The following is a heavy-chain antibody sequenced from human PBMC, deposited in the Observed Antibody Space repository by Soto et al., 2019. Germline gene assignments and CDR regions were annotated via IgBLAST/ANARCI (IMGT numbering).Heavy chain of an antibody. CDR3: ARGRGAAAVYFDF. V-gene: IGHV3-11*05. Sequence: QVQLVESGGGLVKPGGSLRLSCAVSGFTFSDYYMTWIRQAPGKGLEWVSYISSSTSHTNYADSVKGRFTISRDNAKNSLFLQMNSLRAEDTAVYYCARGRGAAAVYFDFWAQGTLVTVSS. CDR2: ISSSTSHT. D-gene: IGHD6-13*01. J-gene: IGHJ4*02. CDR1: GFTFSDYY.